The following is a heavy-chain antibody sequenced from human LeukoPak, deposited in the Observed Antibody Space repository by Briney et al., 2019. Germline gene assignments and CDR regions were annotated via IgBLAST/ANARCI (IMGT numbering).Heavy chain of an antibody. J-gene: IGHJ4*02. Sequence: RASVKVSCKASGYTFTSYYMHWVRQAPGQGLEWMGIINPSGGSTSYAQKFQGRVTMTRDTSTSTVYMELSSLRSEDTAVYYCARDARITIFVVVIYAQNQLDYWGQGTLVTVSS. CDR1: GYTFTSYY. CDR3: ARDARITIFVVVIYAQNQLDY. D-gene: IGHD3-3*01. V-gene: IGHV1-46*01. CDR2: INPSGGST.